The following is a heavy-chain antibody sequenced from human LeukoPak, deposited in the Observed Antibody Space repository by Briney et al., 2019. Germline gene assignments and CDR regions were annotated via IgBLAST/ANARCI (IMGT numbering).Heavy chain of an antibody. V-gene: IGHV3-74*01. J-gene: IGHJ4*02. CDR1: GFTFNNYW. D-gene: IGHD6-13*01. CDR2: INNDGTNT. CDR3: TRGGAAGTFDN. Sequence: GGSLRLSCAASGFTFNNYWMNWVRQAPGKGLVWVSRINNDGTNTIYADSVKGRFTISRDKAKNTLYLQMNSLRAEDTAVYYCTRGGAAGTFDNWGQGTLVTVSS.